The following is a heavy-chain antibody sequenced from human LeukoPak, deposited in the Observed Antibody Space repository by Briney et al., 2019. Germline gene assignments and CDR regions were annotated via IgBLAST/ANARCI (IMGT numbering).Heavy chain of an antibody. Sequence: GGSLRLSCAASGFTFSSYEMNWARQAPGKGLEWVSYISSSGSTIYYADSVKGRFTISRDNAKNSLYLQMNSLRAEDTAVYYCARGSVAGDYYYYYMDVWGKGTTVTVSS. D-gene: IGHD6-19*01. CDR1: GFTFSSYE. CDR2: ISSSGSTI. V-gene: IGHV3-48*03. J-gene: IGHJ6*03. CDR3: ARGSVAGDYYYYYMDV.